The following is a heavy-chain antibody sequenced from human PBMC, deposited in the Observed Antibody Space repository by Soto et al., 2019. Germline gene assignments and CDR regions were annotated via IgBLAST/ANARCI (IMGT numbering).Heavy chain of an antibody. CDR1: GGSISSGDYY. CDR3: GRLEGLATISYYFDY. J-gene: IGHJ4*02. D-gene: IGHD3-9*01. Sequence: PSETLSLTCTVSGGSISSGDYYWSWIRQHPTKGLEWIGYIYYSGDTYYNPSLKSRLTISVDTSKNQFSLKLSSLPAADTAVYYCGRLEGLATISYYFDYWGQGALVTVSS. V-gene: IGHV4-31*03. CDR2: IYYSGDT.